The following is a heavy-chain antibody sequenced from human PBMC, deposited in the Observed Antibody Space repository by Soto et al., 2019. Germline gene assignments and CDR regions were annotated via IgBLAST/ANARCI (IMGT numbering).Heavy chain of an antibody. CDR3: SKCAVMSYYYGMDV. V-gene: IGHV3-30*18. D-gene: IGHD3-16*01. CDR2: ISYDGSNK. J-gene: IGHJ6*02. CDR1: GFPFSSYG. Sequence: GGSLRLSCAASGFPFSSYGLHWVRQAPGKGLEWVAFISYDGSNKYYADSVKGRFTLSRDNSKNTLYLQMNSLRAEDTAVYYCSKCAVMSYYYGMDVWGQGTSVTVSS.